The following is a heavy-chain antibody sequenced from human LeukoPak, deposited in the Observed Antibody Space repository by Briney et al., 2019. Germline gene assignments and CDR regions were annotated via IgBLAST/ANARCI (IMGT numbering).Heavy chain of an antibody. CDR3: ARSWFGELNVLWFDP. J-gene: IGHJ5*02. CDR2: IYYSGST. D-gene: IGHD3-10*01. CDR1: GGSISSYY. V-gene: IGHV4-59*01. Sequence: PSETLSLTCTVSGGSISSYYWSWIRQPPGKGLEWIGYIYYSGSTNYNPSLKSRVTISVDTSKNQFSLKLSSVTAADTAVYYCARSWFGELNVLWFDPWGQGTLVTVSS.